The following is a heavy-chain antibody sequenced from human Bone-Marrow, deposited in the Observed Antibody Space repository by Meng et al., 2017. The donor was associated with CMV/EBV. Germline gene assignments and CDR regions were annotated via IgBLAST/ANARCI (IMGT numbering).Heavy chain of an antibody. D-gene: IGHD3-3*01. CDR3: ARDPQFWSGSYSDY. CDR1: GYTFTSYG. CDR2: ISTYNGNT. J-gene: IGHJ4*02. V-gene: IGHV1-18*01. Sequence: ASVKVSCKASGYTFTSYGNNWVRQAPGQGLEWMGWISTYNGNTNYAQNLQGRVTMTTDTSTRIGYMELRSLRSDDTAVYYCARDPQFWSGSYSDYWGQGTLVTVSS.